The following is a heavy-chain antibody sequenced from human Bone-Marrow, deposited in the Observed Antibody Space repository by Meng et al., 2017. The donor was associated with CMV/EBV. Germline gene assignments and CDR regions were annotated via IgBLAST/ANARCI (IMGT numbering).Heavy chain of an antibody. CDR2: ISSSSSYI. Sequence: GGSLRLSCAASGFTFSSYGMHWVRQAPGKGLEWVSSISSSSSYIYYADSVKGRFTISRDNARNSLYLQMNSLRSEDTAVYYCVGGSPRDAFDIWGHGTMVTVSS. CDR3: VGGSPRDAFDI. CDR1: GFTFSSYG. J-gene: IGHJ3*02. V-gene: IGHV3-21*01. D-gene: IGHD1-26*01.